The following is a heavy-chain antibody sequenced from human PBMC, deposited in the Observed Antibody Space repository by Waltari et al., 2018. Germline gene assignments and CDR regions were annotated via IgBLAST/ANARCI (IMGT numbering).Heavy chain of an antibody. CDR2: IWYDGSNK. J-gene: IGHJ6*02. Sequence: QVQLVESGGGVVQPGRSLRLSCAASGFTFSSYGMHWVRQAPGKGLEWVAVIWYDGSNKYYADSVKGRFTSSRDNSKNTLYLQMNSLRAEDTAVYYCARGEYSSGWYLGYYYYYGMDVWGQGTTVTVSS. V-gene: IGHV3-33*01. CDR1: GFTFSSYG. D-gene: IGHD6-19*01. CDR3: ARGEYSSGWYLGYYYYYGMDV.